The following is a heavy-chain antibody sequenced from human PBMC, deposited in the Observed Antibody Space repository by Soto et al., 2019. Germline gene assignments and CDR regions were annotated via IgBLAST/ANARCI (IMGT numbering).Heavy chain of an antibody. CDR1: GGSISSSSYY. CDR3: ARGKVVTFWTGYYYYGMDV. Sequence: ETLSLTCTVSGGSISSSSYYWGWIRQPPGKGLEWIGSIYYSGSTYYNPSLKSRVTISVDTSKNQFSLKLSSVTAADTAVYYCARGKVVTFWTGYYYYGMDVWGQGTTVTVSS. D-gene: IGHD3-22*01. V-gene: IGHV4-39*01. J-gene: IGHJ6*02. CDR2: IYYSGST.